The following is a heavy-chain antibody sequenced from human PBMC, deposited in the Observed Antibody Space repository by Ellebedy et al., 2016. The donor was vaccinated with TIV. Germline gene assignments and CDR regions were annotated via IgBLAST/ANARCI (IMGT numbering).Heavy chain of an antibody. CDR3: ARAYPHGGPVH. D-gene: IGHD2-15*01. V-gene: IGHV3-74*03. CDR1: GFTFSSYW. CDR2: INTDGSTT. J-gene: IGHJ4*02. Sequence: GESLKISXAASGFTFSSYWMHWVRQAPGKGLVWVSRINTDGSTTKYADSVRGRFTISRDNAKNTLFLQLSGLRAEDTGVYYCARAYPHGGPVHWGQGTLITVSS.